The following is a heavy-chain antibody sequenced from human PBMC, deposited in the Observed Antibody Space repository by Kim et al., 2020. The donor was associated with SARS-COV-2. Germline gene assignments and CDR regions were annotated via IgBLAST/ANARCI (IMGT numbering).Heavy chain of an antibody. J-gene: IGHJ4*02. CDR2: ISGSGGST. CDR1: GFTFSSYA. CDR3: ARSRYCTNGVCYNALKHIDY. Sequence: GGSLRLSCAASGFTFSSYAMSWVRQAPGKGLEWVSAISGSGGSTYYADSVKGRFTISRDNSKNTLYLQMNSLRAEDTAVYYCARSRYCTNGVCYNALKHIDYWGQGTLVTVSS. D-gene: IGHD2-8*01. V-gene: IGHV3-23*01.